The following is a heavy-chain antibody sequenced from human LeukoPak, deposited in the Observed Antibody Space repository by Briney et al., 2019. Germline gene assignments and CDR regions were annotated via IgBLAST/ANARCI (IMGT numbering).Heavy chain of an antibody. J-gene: IGHJ4*02. D-gene: IGHD3-22*01. Sequence: GGSLRLSCAASGFTFSEYYMTWIGQAPGKGLEWVSYISGSSSDTNYADFVKGRFTISRDNAKNSLYLQMNSLRAEDTAVYYCARVNPISSGFYAYWGQGTPVTVSS. CDR3: ARVNPISSGFYAY. CDR2: ISGSSSDT. V-gene: IGHV3-11*06. CDR1: GFTFSEYY.